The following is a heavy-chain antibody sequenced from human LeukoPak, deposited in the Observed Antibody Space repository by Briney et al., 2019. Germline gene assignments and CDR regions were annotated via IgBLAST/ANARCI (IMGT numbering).Heavy chain of an antibody. CDR1: GVTFRGSA. D-gene: IGHD3-3*01. CDR3: TRNWGYDFWSGYYVDWEGDYYYYMDV. J-gene: IGHJ6*03. Sequence: GGAPRLSRAAPGVTFRGSAMHRGPQASGERVGGGGRIRRKAKSFATANAASVKGRFTISRDDSKNTAYLQMNSLKTEDTAVYYCTRNWGYDFWSGYYVDWEGDYYYYMDVWGKGTTVTVSS. V-gene: IGHV3-73*01. CDR2: IRRKAKSFAT.